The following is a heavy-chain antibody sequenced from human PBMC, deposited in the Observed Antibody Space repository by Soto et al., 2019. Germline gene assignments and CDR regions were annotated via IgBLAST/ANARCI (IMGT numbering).Heavy chain of an antibody. Sequence: GGSLRLSCAASGFTFSSYSMNWVRQAPGKGLEWVSYISSSSSTIYYADSVKGRFTISRDNAKNSPYLQMNSLRDEDTAAYYCAREVSSGWYYPIYYYYYGMDVWGQGTTVTVSS. CDR3: AREVSSGWYYPIYYYYYGMDV. V-gene: IGHV3-48*02. CDR2: ISSSSSTI. CDR1: GFTFSSYS. D-gene: IGHD6-19*01. J-gene: IGHJ6*02.